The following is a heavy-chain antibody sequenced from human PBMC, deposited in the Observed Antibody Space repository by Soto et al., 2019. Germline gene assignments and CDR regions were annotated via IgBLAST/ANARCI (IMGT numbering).Heavy chain of an antibody. D-gene: IGHD2-15*01. CDR2: ISYDGSNK. V-gene: IGHV3-30-3*01. J-gene: IGHJ4*02. CDR3: ARDADCSGGSCYSRGGYFDY. Sequence: QVQLVESGGGVVQPGRSLRLSCAASGFTFSSYAMHWVRQAPGKGLEWVAVISYDGSNKYYADSVKGRFTISRDNSKNTLYLQMNSLRAEDTAVYYCARDADCSGGSCYSRGGYFDYWGQGTLVTVSS. CDR1: GFTFSSYA.